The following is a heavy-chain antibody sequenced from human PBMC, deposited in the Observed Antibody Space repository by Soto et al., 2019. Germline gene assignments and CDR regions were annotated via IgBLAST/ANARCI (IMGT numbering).Heavy chain of an antibody. Sequence: KTSETLSLTCSVSGGSISNYYWSWIRQSAGKGLEWIGRIYPGGSTNYNPSLRSRVTMSGDTSKNQVSLRLTSVAAADTAVYYCARASVGPPGGGSWIMPFDFWGQGTRVTVSS. CDR3: ARASVGPPGGGSWIMPFDF. J-gene: IGHJ4*02. D-gene: IGHD2-15*01. V-gene: IGHV4-4*07. CDR1: GGSISNYY. CDR2: IYPGGST.